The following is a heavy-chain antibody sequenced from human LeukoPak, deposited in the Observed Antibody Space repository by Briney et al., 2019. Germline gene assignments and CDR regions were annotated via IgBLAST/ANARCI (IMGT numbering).Heavy chain of an antibody. J-gene: IGHJ4*02. V-gene: IGHV3-11*01. CDR3: ATDGTPERITIFSHYFDS. D-gene: IGHD3-9*01. CDR1: GFTVSTNY. CDR2: MSSRSGTT. Sequence: GGSLRLSCVVSGFTVSTNYMSWIRQPPGKGLEWISWMSSRSGTTQYADSMKGRFTISRDNAVNSLYLQMNSLTAEDTAVYYCATDGTPERITIFSHYFDSWGQGTLVTVSS.